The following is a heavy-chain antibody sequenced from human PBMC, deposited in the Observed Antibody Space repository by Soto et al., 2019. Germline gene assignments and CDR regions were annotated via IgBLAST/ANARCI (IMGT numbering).Heavy chain of an antibody. J-gene: IGHJ4*02. V-gene: IGHV4-34*01. CDR2: INHRGST. CDR1: GGSFRGYY. Sequence: PEPLSLTCAVPGGSFRGYYWSWSRQLQGKGLEWIGEINHRGSTNHNPSLKSRVTISVDTSKNQFSLKLSTVTAADTAVYYCARGGRRVARLAFDYWGQGTLVTVSS. D-gene: IGHD6-6*01. CDR3: ARGGRRVARLAFDY.